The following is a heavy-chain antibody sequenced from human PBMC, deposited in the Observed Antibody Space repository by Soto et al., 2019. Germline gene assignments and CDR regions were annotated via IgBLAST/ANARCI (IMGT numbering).Heavy chain of an antibody. J-gene: IGHJ4*02. CDR3: ARSLGRGWTPY. Sequence: QVHLVQSEAEVKKPGSSVKVSCKASGGTFSSYTVSWVRQAPGQGLEWVGGIIPVFNTTYYAQKFQGRVTILADKSTSTAYMELSNLRSGDTAVYYCARSLGRGWTPYWGQGTLVTVSS. CDR2: IIPVFNTT. V-gene: IGHV1-69*06. CDR1: GGTFSSYT. D-gene: IGHD6-19*01.